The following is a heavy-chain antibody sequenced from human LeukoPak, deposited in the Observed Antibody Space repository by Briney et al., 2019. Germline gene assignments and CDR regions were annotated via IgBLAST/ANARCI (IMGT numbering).Heavy chain of an antibody. J-gene: IGHJ4*02. V-gene: IGHV3-30-3*01. CDR2: ISYDGSNK. CDR3: ASSRRVSSSWCDY. CDR1: EFIFSNYW. Sequence: PGGSLRLSCAASEFIFSNYWMTWVRQAPGKGLEWVAVISYDGSNKYYADSVKGRFTISRDNSKNTLYLQMNSLRAEDTAVYYCASSRRVSSSWCDYWGQGTLVTVSS. D-gene: IGHD6-13*01.